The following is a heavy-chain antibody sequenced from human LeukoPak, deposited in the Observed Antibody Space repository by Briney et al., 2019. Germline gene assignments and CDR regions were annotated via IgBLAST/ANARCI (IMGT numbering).Heavy chain of an antibody. J-gene: IGHJ4*02. CDR1: GFTFSSYA. CDR3: AKGIESSGSDYTCFDF. D-gene: IGHD1-26*01. V-gene: IGHV3-30-3*01. CDR2: ISYDGSNK. Sequence: GGSLRLSCAASGFTFSSYAMHWVPQAPGEGLEWVEVISYDGSNKYYADSVEGRFTISRDNSKNTLYLQMNSLRAEDTAVYYCAKGIESSGSDYTCFDFWGQGTLVTVSS.